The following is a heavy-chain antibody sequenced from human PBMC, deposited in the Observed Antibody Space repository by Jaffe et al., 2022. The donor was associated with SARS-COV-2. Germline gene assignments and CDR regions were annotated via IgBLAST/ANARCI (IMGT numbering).Heavy chain of an antibody. CDR1: GFTFSNYG. Sequence: QVQLVESGGGVVQPGRSLRLSCAASGFTFSNYGMHWVRQAPGKGLEWVAVISDDGSNKYYADSVKGRFTISRDNSKNTLFLQMNSLRAEDTAVYYCAKSRITMVRGVIKYWGQGTLVTVSS. D-gene: IGHD3-10*01. CDR2: ISDDGSNK. J-gene: IGHJ4*02. V-gene: IGHV3-30*18. CDR3: AKSRITMVRGVIKY.